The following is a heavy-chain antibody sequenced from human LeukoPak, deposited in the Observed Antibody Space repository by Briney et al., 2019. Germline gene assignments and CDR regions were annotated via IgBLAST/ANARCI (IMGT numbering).Heavy chain of an antibody. CDR2: ISYDGNNK. D-gene: IGHD2-8*01. J-gene: IGHJ3*02. CDR3: ALEISEGGVYGDPFDI. V-gene: IGHV3-30-3*02. CDR1: GFTFSSYA. Sequence: GGSLRLSCAASGFTFSSYAMHWVRQAPGDGLEWGAVISYDGNNKQYADSVKGRFTISRDNSKNTLYLQMNNLRADDTAVIYCALEISEGGVYGDPFDIWGQGTMVTVSS.